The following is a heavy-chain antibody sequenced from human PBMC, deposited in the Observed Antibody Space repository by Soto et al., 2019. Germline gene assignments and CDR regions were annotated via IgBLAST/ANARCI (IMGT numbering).Heavy chain of an antibody. D-gene: IGHD6-6*01. CDR2: INHSGST. V-gene: IGHV4-34*01. J-gene: IGHJ5*02. CDR1: GGSFSIYY. Sequence: PSETLSLTCALYGGSFSIYYWSWIRQTPGEGLEWIGEINHSGSTNHNPSLKSRVTISVDTSKNQFSLKLTSVTAADTAVYYCANLAARFGSDPWGQGTLVTVSS. CDR3: ANLAARFGSDP.